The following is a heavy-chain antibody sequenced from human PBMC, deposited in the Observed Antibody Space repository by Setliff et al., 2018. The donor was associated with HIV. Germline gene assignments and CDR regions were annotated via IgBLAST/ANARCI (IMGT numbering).Heavy chain of an antibody. V-gene: IGHV1-2*02. J-gene: IGHJ4*02. CDR1: GYTFTGYF. D-gene: IGHD3-22*01. CDR3: AKNYFDTSGWSAVDY. CDR2: INPNTGKT. Sequence: ASVKVSCKASGYTFTGYFIHWVRQAPGQGFEWMGWINPNTGKTHYPPSFQGMVTMTRDTSTTTAYMELSSLGSDDTAVYYCAKNYFDTSGWSAVDYWGQGTLVTVSS.